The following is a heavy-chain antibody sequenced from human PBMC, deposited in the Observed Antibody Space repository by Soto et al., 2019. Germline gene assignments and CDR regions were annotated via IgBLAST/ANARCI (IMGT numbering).Heavy chain of an antibody. D-gene: IGHD1-26*01. V-gene: IGHV1-18*04. CDR1: GYTFTNFG. J-gene: IGHJ4*02. CDR3: ARARMFSGAHHDY. Sequence: QVHLVQSGAVVENPGASVKVSCKASGYTFTNFGITWVRQAPGQGLEWMGCITPYNGNANYTQKHQDRLTITTDTSTNTADLEVRSLRSDDAAVDFCARARMFSGAHHDYWGQGTRVTVSS. CDR2: ITPYNGNA.